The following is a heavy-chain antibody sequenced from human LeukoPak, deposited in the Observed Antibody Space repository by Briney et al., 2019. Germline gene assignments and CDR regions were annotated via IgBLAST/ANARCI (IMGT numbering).Heavy chain of an antibody. CDR3: ATSSELLVMYYYYYYMDV. J-gene: IGHJ6*03. V-gene: IGHV3-21*01. Sequence: GGSLRLSCAASGFTFGSYSMNWVRQAPGKGLEWVSSISSSSSYIYYADSVKGRFTISRDNAKNSLYLQMNSLRAEDTAVYYCATSSELLVMYYYYYYMDVWGKGTTVTVSS. CDR1: GFTFGSYS. CDR2: ISSSSSYI. D-gene: IGHD1-26*01.